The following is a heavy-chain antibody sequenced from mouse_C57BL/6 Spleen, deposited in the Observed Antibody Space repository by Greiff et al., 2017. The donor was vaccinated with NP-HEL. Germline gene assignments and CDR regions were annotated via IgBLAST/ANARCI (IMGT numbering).Heavy chain of an antibody. D-gene: IGHD1-1*01. J-gene: IGHJ2*01. Sequence: VQLQQSGPELVKPGASVKISCKASGYSFSDYNMNWVKQSNGKSLEWIGVINPNYGTTSYNQKFKGKATLTVDQSSSTAYMQLNSLTSEDSAVYYYSGSDYGSGYDYWGQGTTLTVSS. CDR1: GYSFSDYN. CDR3: SGSDYGSGYDY. CDR2: INPNYGTT. V-gene: IGHV1-39*01.